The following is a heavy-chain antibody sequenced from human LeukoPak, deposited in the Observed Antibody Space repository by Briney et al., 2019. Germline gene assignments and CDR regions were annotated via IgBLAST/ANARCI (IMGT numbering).Heavy chain of an antibody. D-gene: IGHD6-13*01. CDR2: IYYSGST. Sequence: KASQTLSLTCTVSGGSISGGSYYWGWIRQPPGKGLEWIGYIYYSGSTNYNPSLKSRVTISLDTSKNQFSLKLSSVTAADTAVYYCARRIAAAPRYALDIWGQGTMVTVSS. CDR1: GGSISGGSYY. CDR3: ARRIAAAPRYALDI. V-gene: IGHV4-61*05. J-gene: IGHJ3*02.